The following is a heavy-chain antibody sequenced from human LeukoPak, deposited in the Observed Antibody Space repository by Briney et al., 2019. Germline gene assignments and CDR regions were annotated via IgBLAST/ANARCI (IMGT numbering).Heavy chain of an antibody. D-gene: IGHD5-18*01. CDR2: IYPGGGST. Sequence: SVKVSCKASGYTFTSYYIHWVRQAPGQGLEWMGIIYPGGGSTSYAQKFQGRVTMTRDMSTSTVYMELSRLRSDDTAVYYCARSGRIQLWYPSKWPPDYWGQGTLVTVSS. CDR3: ARSGRIQLWYPSKWPPDY. J-gene: IGHJ4*02. V-gene: IGHV1-46*01. CDR1: GYTFTSYY.